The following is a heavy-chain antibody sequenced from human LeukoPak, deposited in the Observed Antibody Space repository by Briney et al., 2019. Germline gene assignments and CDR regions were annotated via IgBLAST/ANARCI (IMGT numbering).Heavy chain of an antibody. CDR1: GGSIISYY. CDR3: ARLNCSGGSCYSVDH. CDR2: IYYSGST. V-gene: IGHV4-59*08. D-gene: IGHD2-15*01. J-gene: IGHJ5*02. Sequence: SETLSLTCTVSGGSIISYYWSWIRQPPGKGLEWIGYIYYSGSTNYNPSLKSRVTISVGTSKNQFSLKLSSVTAADTAVYYCARLNCSGGSCYSVDHWGQGTLVTVSS.